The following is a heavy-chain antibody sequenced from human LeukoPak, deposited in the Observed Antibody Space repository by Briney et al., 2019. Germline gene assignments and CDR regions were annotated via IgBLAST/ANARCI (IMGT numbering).Heavy chain of an antibody. CDR3: ARGIESYGDYGY. Sequence: SETLSLTCAVYGGSFSGYYWSWIRQPPGKGLEWIGEINHSGSTNYNPSLKSRVTISIDTSKNQFSLKLSSLTAADTAIYYCARGIESYGDYGYWGQGILVTVSS. D-gene: IGHD4-17*01. CDR2: INHSGST. CDR1: GGSFSGYY. V-gene: IGHV4-34*01. J-gene: IGHJ4*02.